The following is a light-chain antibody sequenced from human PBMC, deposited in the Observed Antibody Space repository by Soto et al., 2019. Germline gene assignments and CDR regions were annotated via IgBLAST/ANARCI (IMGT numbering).Light chain of an antibody. CDR3: QQYNNWPPTWT. Sequence: EIVLTQSPGTLSVSPGERVTLSCRASQSVDIDLAWYQQKPGQAPRLLIYGASTRATDMPGRFRGSGAGAEFTLTISSLQSEDFAVYYCQQYNNWPPTWTFGQGTKVEIK. CDR2: GAS. J-gene: IGKJ1*01. V-gene: IGKV3D-15*01. CDR1: QSVDID.